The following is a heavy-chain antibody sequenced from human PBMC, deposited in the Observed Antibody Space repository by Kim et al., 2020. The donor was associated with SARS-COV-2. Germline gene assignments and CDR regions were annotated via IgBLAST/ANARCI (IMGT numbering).Heavy chain of an antibody. D-gene: IGHD3-10*01. Sequence: SETLSLTCTVSGGSISSSSYYWGWIRQPPGKGLEWIGSIYYSGSTYYNPSLKSRVTISVDTSKNQFSLKLSSVTAADTAVYYCARGPLVGWFGENSNNWFDPWGQGTLVTVSS. CDR3: ARGPLVGWFGENSNNWFDP. J-gene: IGHJ5*02. CDR1: GGSISSSSYY. CDR2: IYYSGST. V-gene: IGHV4-39*01.